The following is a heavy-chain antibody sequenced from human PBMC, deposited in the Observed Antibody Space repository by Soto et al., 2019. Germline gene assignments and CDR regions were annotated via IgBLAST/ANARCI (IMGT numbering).Heavy chain of an antibody. Sequence: GGSLRLSCAASGFTFSSYSMNWVRQAPGKGLEWVSYISSSSSTIYYADSVKGRFTISRDNAKNSLYLQMNSLRAEDTAVYYCARGRYCSGGSCYPMYFDYWGQGTLVTVSS. V-gene: IGHV3-48*01. CDR2: ISSSSSTI. CDR3: ARGRYCSGGSCYPMYFDY. D-gene: IGHD2-15*01. CDR1: GFTFSSYS. J-gene: IGHJ4*02.